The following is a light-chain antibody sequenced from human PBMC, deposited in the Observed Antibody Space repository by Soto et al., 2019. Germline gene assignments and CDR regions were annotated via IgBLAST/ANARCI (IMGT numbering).Light chain of an antibody. Sequence: DIQMTQSPSTPSASVGDRVTITCRASQNINSWLAWYQQQPGKAPKLLIYKASSLQSGVPSRFSGTGSGTEFTLTISSLQPDDFATYYCQQYKSYWTFGQGTKVDIK. V-gene: IGKV1-5*03. CDR3: QQYKSYWT. J-gene: IGKJ1*01. CDR1: QNINSW. CDR2: KAS.